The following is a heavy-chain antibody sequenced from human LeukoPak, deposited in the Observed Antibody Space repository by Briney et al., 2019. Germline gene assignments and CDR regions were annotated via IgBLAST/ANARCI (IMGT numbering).Heavy chain of an antibody. Sequence: SQTLSLTCTVSGGSISSGSYYWSWIRQPAGKGLEWIGRIYTSGSTNYNPSLKSRVTISVDTSKNQFSLKLSSVTAADTAVYYCARDNWGTIDYWGQGTLVTVPS. J-gene: IGHJ4*02. CDR2: IYTSGST. D-gene: IGHD7-27*01. CDR3: ARDNWGTIDY. CDR1: GGSISSGSYY. V-gene: IGHV4-61*02.